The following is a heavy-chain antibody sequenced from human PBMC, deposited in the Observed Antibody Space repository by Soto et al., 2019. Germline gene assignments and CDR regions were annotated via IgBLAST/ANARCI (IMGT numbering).Heavy chain of an antibody. V-gene: IGHV1-69*13. CDR1: GGTFSSYA. D-gene: IGHD2-8*01. Sequence: SVKVSCKASGGTFSSYANSWVRQAPGQGLEWMGGIIPIFGTANYAQKFQGRVTITADESTSTAYMELSSLRSEDTAVYYCARGEPILLYGMDVWGQGTTVTVSS. CDR3: ARGEPILLYGMDV. CDR2: IIPIFGTA. J-gene: IGHJ6*02.